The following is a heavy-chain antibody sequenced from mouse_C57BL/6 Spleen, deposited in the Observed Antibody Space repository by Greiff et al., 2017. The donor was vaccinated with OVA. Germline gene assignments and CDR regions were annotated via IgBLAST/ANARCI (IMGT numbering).Heavy chain of an antibody. V-gene: IGHV1-39*01. Sequence: EVHLVESGPELVKPGASVKISCKASGYSFTDYNMNWAKQSNGKSLEWIGVINPNYGTTSYNQKFKGKATLTVDQSSSTAYMQLNSLTSEDSAVYYCARGYYYGSRRNFDYWGQGTTLTVSS. J-gene: IGHJ2*01. CDR1: GYSFTDYN. CDR3: ARGYYYGSRRNFDY. CDR2: INPNYGTT. D-gene: IGHD1-1*01.